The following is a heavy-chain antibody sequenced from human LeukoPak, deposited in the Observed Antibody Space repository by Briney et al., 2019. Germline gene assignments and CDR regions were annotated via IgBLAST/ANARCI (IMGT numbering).Heavy chain of an antibody. V-gene: IGHV3-74*01. J-gene: IGHJ4*02. D-gene: IGHD3-22*01. CDR2: INSDGSST. Sequence: GGSLLLFCADSGFTFSSYWMHWVRQAPGKGLVWVSRINSDGSSTSYAVSVKDRFTISRDNAKNTLYLQMNSLRAEDTAVYYCARAGVTYYYNSTFDYWGKGPWAPVSS. CDR3: ARAGVTYYYNSTFDY. CDR1: GFTFSSYW.